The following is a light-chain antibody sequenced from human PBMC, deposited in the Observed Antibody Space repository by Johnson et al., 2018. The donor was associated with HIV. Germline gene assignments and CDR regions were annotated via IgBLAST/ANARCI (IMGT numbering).Light chain of an antibody. CDR2: ENN. CDR1: SSNIGNNY. V-gene: IGLV1-51*02. J-gene: IGLJ1*01. CDR3: GTWDSSLSAYV. Sequence: QSVLTQPPSVSAAPGQKVTISCSGSSSNIGNNYVSWYQQLPGTAPKLLIYENNKRPSGIPDRSSGSKSGTSATLGITGLQTGDEADYYCGTWDSSLSAYVFGTGTKVTVI.